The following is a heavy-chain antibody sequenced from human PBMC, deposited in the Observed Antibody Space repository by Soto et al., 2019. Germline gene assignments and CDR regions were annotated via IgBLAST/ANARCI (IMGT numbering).Heavy chain of an antibody. Sequence: SGPTLVNPTQTLTLTCTSSGFSLSTSGMCVSWIRQPPGKALEWLALIDWDDDKYYSTSLKTRLTISKDTSKNQVVLTMTNMDPVDTATYYCARISGYYDFWRGSYAQYYGMDVWGQGTTVTVSS. D-gene: IGHD3-3*01. V-gene: IGHV2-70*01. CDR2: IDWDDDK. CDR3: ARISGYYDFWRGSYAQYYGMDV. CDR1: GFSLSTSGMC. J-gene: IGHJ6*02.